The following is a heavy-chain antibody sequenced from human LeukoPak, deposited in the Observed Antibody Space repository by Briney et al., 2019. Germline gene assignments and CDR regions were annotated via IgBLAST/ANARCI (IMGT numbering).Heavy chain of an antibody. CDR2: MNPNSGGT. J-gene: IGHJ5*01. CDR1: GYTFTHYY. V-gene: IGHV1-2*02. CDR3: ARKKYPYYSDSRGPFDS. Sequence: ASVKVSCKASGYTFTHYYMHWVRQAPGQGLEWMGWMNPNSGGTNYAQKFQGRVTMTRDTSISTAYMEVSRLRSDDTAVYYCARKKYPYYSDSRGPFDSWGQGTLVTVSS. D-gene: IGHD3-22*01.